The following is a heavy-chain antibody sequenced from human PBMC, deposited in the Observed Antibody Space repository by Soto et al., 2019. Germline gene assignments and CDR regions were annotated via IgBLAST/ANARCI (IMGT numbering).Heavy chain of an antibody. CDR2: IDSDGSRI. J-gene: IGHJ5*02. Sequence: EVQLVESGGGLVQPGESLRLSCAASGFTFSNYWMHWVRQAPGKGLVWVSRIDSDGSRITYADFVKGRFTISRDNAKDTVYLHMNSLTDEDTAVYYCVKTSLVVAVATREDLWGQGNLVTVSS. CDR3: VKTSLVVAVATREDL. D-gene: IGHD2-8*02. V-gene: IGHV3-74*01. CDR1: GFTFSNYW.